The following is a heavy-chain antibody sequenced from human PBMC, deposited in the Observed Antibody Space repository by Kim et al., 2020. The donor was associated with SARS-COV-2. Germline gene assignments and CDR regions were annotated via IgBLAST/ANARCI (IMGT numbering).Heavy chain of an antibody. Sequence: GGSLRLSCAASGFTFSSYDMHWVRQATGKGLEWVSAIGTAGDTYYPGSVKGRFTISRENAKNSLYLQMNSLRAGDTAVYYCARRAAAGTSYYYYYGMEVWGQGTTVTVSS. J-gene: IGHJ6*02. CDR3: ARRAAAGTSYYYYYGMEV. CDR1: GFTFSSYD. D-gene: IGHD6-13*01. CDR2: IGTAGDT. V-gene: IGHV3-13*01.